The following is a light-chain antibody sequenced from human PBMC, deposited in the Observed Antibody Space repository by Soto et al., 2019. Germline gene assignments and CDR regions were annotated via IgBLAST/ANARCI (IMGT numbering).Light chain of an antibody. CDR1: ESVSDNY. J-gene: IGKJ4*01. CDR2: GSS. CDR3: QQYGSSPLT. Sequence: EIVLTQSPCPLSLSPGARATLSCRASESVSDNYLAWYQQRSVKALRLVIYGSSSRASAVQDRFSGSGSGADFTLTISRLEPEDFAVYYCQQYGSSPLTFGGGNKVESK. V-gene: IGKV3-20*01.